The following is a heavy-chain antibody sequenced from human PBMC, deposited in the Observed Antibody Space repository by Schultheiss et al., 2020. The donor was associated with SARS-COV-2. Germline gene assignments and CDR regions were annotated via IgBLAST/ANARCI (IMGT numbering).Heavy chain of an antibody. D-gene: IGHD1-14*01. Sequence: SETLSLTCTVSGDSVNTGSYYWSWVRQPPGKGLEWIGYIYNTANSNYNTNYNPSLKNRVTMSVDTSKNEFSLKLTSLTAADTAVYYCARGDRGRVPDYWGQGALVTVSS. CDR3: ARGDRGRVPDY. CDR1: GDSVNTGSYY. CDR2: IYNTANSNYNT. V-gene: IGHV4-61*01. J-gene: IGHJ4*02.